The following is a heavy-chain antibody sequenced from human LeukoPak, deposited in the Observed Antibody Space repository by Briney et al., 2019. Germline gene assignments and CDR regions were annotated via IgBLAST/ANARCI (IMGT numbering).Heavy chain of an antibody. D-gene: IGHD1-1*01. J-gene: IGHJ6*03. CDR1: GASISSTTYY. Sequence: SETLSLTCTVSGASISSTTYYWGWIRQPPGEGLEWIGTIYSRGSTYYNPSLKSRLTISVDTSENQFSLKLNSVTAAGTAVYYCARLAGTPTSYYYYYYFAVWGKGTTVTVSS. CDR2: IYSRGST. V-gene: IGHV4-39*01. CDR3: ARLAGTPTSYYYYYYFAV.